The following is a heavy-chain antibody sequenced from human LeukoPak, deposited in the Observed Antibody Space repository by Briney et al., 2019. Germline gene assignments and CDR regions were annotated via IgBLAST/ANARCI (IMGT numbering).Heavy chain of an antibody. CDR2: IYHSGNS. J-gene: IGHJ5*02. CDR3: ARGMYDLQLGGWFDP. CDR1: GFSISSGHQ. V-gene: IGHV4-38-2*01. Sequence: SETLSLTCAVSGFSISSGHQWDWIRQPPGKGLEWIGSIYHSGNSYYNPSLQSRVTISVDTSKNQFSLKVNSVTAADTAVYYCARGMYDLQLGGWFDPWGQGTLVTVSS. D-gene: IGHD3-3*01.